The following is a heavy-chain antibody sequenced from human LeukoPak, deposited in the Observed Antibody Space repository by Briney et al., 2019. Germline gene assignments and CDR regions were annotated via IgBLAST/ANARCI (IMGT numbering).Heavy chain of an antibody. V-gene: IGHV1-18*01. CDR3: ARDCPRGYYFDY. CDR2: ISAYNGNT. CDR1: GYTFTSYG. Sequence: GASVTVSFKASGYTFTSYGISWVRQAPGQGLEWMGWISAYNGNTNYAQKLQGRVTMTTDTSTSTAYMELRSLRSDDTAVYYCARDCPRGYYFDYWGQGTLVTVSS. J-gene: IGHJ4*02. D-gene: IGHD3-22*01.